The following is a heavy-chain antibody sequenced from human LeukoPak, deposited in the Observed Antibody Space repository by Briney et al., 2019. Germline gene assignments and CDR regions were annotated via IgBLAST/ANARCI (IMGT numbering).Heavy chain of an antibody. D-gene: IGHD5-24*01. V-gene: IGHV3-53*01. CDR2: IYSGGST. CDR3: ARGSMGYYYGMDV. CDR1: GFTVSSNY. J-gene: IGHJ6*02. Sequence: PGGSLRLSCAASGFTVSSNYMSWVRQAPGKGLEWVSVIYSGGSTYYADSVKGRFTTSRDNSKNTLYLQMNSLRAEDTAVYYCARGSMGYYYGMDVWGQGTTVTVSS.